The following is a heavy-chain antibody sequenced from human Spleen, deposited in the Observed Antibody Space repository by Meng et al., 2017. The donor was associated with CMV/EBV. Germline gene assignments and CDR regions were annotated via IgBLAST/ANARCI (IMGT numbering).Heavy chain of an antibody. CDR2: INPSGGST. CDR3: ARADCSSTSCYEGTPPTIDY. CDR1: GYTFTSYY. J-gene: IGHJ4*02. D-gene: IGHD2-2*01. Sequence: ASVKVSCKASGYTFTSYYMHWVRQAPGQGLEWMGIINPSGGSTSYAQKFQGRVTMTRDTSTSTVYMELSSLRSEDTAVYYCARADCSSTSCYEGTPPTIDYWGQGTLVTVSS. V-gene: IGHV1-46*01.